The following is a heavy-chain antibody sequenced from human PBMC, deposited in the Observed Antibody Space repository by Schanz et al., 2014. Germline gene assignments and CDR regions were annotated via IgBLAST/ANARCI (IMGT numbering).Heavy chain of an antibody. Sequence: QVQLVQSGGEMKKPGASVKVSCKASGGTFSSYTISWVRQAPGQGLEWMGRIIPILAIADYAQKFQGRVTITADKSTFTAYMDVSSLRSEDTAVYYCASSGAGYSSSWDFDYWGQGTLVTVSS. CDR1: GGTFSSYT. CDR2: IIPILAIA. D-gene: IGHD6-13*01. J-gene: IGHJ4*02. CDR3: ASSGAGYSSSWDFDY. V-gene: IGHV1-69*02.